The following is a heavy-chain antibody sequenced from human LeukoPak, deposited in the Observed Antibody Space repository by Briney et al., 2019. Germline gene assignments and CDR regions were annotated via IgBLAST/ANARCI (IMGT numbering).Heavy chain of an antibody. CDR1: GYSISSSNW. Sequence: SETLSLTCAVSGYSISSSNWWGWIRQPPGKGLEWIGYIYYSGTTHYNPSLKSQVTMSVDTSKNQFSLKLSSVTAVDTAVYYCARSVDGGNSPFDYWGQGTLVTVSS. D-gene: IGHD4-23*01. CDR3: ARSVDGGNSPFDY. V-gene: IGHV4-28*01. J-gene: IGHJ4*02. CDR2: IYYSGTT.